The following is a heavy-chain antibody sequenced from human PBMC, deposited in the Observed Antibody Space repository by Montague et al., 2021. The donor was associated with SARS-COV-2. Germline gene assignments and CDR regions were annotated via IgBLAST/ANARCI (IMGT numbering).Heavy chain of an antibody. D-gene: IGHD4-11*01. J-gene: IGHJ4*02. Sequence: SLRLSCAASGFTFSSYAIHWVRQAPGKGLEWAAVISYDGSNKYYADFVRGRFTISRDTSKSTLFLQMNSLRAEDTAVYYCARDPLVTTQRGYFDYWGQGTLVTVSS. CDR2: ISYDGSNK. CDR3: ARDPLVTTQRGYFDY. CDR1: GFTFSSYA. V-gene: IGHV3-30*04.